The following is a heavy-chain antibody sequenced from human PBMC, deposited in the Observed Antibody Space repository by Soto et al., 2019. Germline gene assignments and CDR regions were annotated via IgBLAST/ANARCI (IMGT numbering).Heavy chain of an antibody. D-gene: IGHD2-15*01. CDR3: ASDLSCSGGSCYSYYYYYGMDV. CDR2: IWYDGSNK. V-gene: IGHV3-33*01. CDR1: GFTFSSYG. Sequence: QVQLVESGGGVVQPGRSLRLSCAASGFTFSSYGMHWVRQAPGKGLEWVAVIWYDGSNKYYADSVKGRFTISRDNSKNALYMQMNGLRAEDTAVYYCASDLSCSGGSCYSYYYYYGMDVWGQGTTVTVSS. J-gene: IGHJ6*02.